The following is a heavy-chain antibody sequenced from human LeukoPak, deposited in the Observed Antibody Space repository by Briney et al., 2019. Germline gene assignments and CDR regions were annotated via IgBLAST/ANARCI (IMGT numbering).Heavy chain of an antibody. D-gene: IGHD6-19*01. Sequence: GGSLRLSCAASGFTFSSYGMHWVRQAPGKGLEWVAVIWYDGSNKYYADSVKGRFTISRDNSKNTLYLQMNSLRAEDTAVYYCAKDLNGSGFGYWGQGTLVTVPS. CDR3: AKDLNGSGFGY. J-gene: IGHJ4*02. CDR1: GFTFSSYG. CDR2: IWYDGSNK. V-gene: IGHV3-33*06.